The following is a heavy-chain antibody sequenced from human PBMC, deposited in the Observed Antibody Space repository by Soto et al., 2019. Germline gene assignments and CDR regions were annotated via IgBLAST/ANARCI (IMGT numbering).Heavy chain of an antibody. CDR2: IYHSGST. D-gene: IGHD3-3*01. CDR3: ARDSTSFWSAKKGGWFDP. Sequence: QLQLQESGSGLVKPSQTLSLTCAVSGGSISSGGYSWSWIRQPPGKGLEWIGYIYHSGSTYYNPSLKSRVTISVDRSNNQFSRKLSSVTAADTAVYYCARDSTSFWSAKKGGWFDPWGQGTLVTVSS. V-gene: IGHV4-30-2*01. CDR1: GGSISSGGYS. J-gene: IGHJ5*02.